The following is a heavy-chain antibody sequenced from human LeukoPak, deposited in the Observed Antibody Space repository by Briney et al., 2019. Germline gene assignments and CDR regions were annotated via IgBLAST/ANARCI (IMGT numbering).Heavy chain of an antibody. D-gene: IGHD6-13*01. Sequence: SETLSLTCTVSGGSISSSSYYWGWIRQPPGKGLEWIGSIYYSGSTYYNPSLKSRVTISVDTSKNQFSLKLSSVTAADTAVYYCDAYSSSWSYWGQGTLVTVSS. J-gene: IGHJ4*02. CDR1: GGSISSSSYY. CDR3: DAYSSSWSY. CDR2: IYYSGST. V-gene: IGHV4-39*01.